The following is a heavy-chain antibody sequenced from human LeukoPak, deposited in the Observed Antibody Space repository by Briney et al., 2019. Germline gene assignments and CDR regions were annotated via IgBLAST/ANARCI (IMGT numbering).Heavy chain of an antibody. V-gene: IGHV1-18*01. D-gene: IGHD6-19*01. CDR1: GYTFTSYG. J-gene: IGHJ4*02. CDR3: ARDLRYSSGWYDPYYFDY. Sequence: ASVKVSCKASGYTFTSYGISWVRQAPGQGLEWMGWISAYNGNTNYAQKLQGRVTMTTDTSTSTAYMELRSLRSDDTAVYYCARDLRYSSGWYDPYYFDYWGQGTLVTVSS. CDR2: ISAYNGNT.